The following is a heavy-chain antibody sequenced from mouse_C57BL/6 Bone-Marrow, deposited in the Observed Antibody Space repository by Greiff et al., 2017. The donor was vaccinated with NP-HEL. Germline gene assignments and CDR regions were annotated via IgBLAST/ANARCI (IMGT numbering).Heavy chain of an antibody. CDR3: ARRRGGYSNYDAMDY. Sequence: DVKLVESGGDLVKPGGSLKLSCAASGFTFSSYGMSWVRQTPDKRLEWVATISSGGSYTYYPDSVKGRFTISRDNAKNTLYLQMSSLKSEDTAMYYCARRRGGYSNYDAMDYWGQGTSVTVSS. CDR1: GFTFSSYG. V-gene: IGHV5-6*02. CDR2: ISSGGSYT. D-gene: IGHD2-5*01. J-gene: IGHJ4*01.